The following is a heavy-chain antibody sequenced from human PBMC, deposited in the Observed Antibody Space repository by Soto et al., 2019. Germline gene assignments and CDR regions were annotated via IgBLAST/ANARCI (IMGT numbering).Heavy chain of an antibody. CDR2: ITGGGDNT. D-gene: IGHD3-9*01. CDR1: GFTFTSYA. V-gene: IGHV3-23*01. CDR3: TQDGGSRDWLTVN. Sequence: EVQLLESGGDLVQPGGSLRLSCAASGFTFTSYAMSWIRQAPGKGLEWGSAITGGGDNTYYADSVKGRFTISRDNYKNTLYLEMNSLIAEDTAFYYCTQDGGSRDWLTVNWGQGTLATVSP. J-gene: IGHJ4*02.